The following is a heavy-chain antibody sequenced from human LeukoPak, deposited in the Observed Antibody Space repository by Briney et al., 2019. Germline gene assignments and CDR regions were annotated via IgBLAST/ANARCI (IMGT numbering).Heavy chain of an antibody. Sequence: GGSLRLSCTASGFTFGDYAMSWVRQAPGKGLEWVGFIRSKAYGGTTEYAASVKGRFTISRDDSKSIAYLQMNSLKTEDTAVYYCTRDRSYSSGWSGLNYYHYYYMDVWGKGTTVTISS. J-gene: IGHJ6*03. V-gene: IGHV3-49*04. D-gene: IGHD6-19*01. CDR1: GFTFGDYA. CDR2: IRSKAYGGTT. CDR3: TRDRSYSSGWSGLNYYHYYYMDV.